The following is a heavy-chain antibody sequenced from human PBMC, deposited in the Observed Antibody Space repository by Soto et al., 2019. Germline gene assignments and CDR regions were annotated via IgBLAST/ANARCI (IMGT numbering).Heavy chain of an antibody. J-gene: IGHJ5*02. CDR1: GFTFSSYA. Sequence: GGSLRLSCAASGFTFSSYAMSWVRQAPGKGLEWVSAISGSGGSTYYADSVKGRFTISRDNSKNTLYLQMNSLRAEDTAVYYCAKETLQIVVVPAAMLGSSGWFDPWGQGTLVTVSS. CDR3: AKETLQIVVVPAAMLGSSGWFDP. CDR2: ISGSGGST. D-gene: IGHD2-2*01. V-gene: IGHV3-23*01.